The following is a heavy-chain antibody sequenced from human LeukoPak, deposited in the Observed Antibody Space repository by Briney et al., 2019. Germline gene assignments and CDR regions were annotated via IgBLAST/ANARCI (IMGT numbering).Heavy chain of an antibody. D-gene: IGHD2-15*01. J-gene: IGHJ4*02. Sequence: GSLELSCATAGFTFRSHGMHWGRPAPGKGLEWVAFIRYDGSNKYYADSVKGRFTISRDNSKNTLYLQMNSLRAEDTAVYYCAKVSSAGSGGFRYWGQGTLVTVSS. V-gene: IGHV3-30*02. CDR1: GFTFRSHG. CDR2: IRYDGSNK. CDR3: AKVSSAGSGGFRY.